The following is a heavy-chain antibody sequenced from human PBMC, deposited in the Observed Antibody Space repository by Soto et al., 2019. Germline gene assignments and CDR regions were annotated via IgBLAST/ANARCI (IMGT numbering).Heavy chain of an antibody. D-gene: IGHD2-8*01. Sequence: GASVKVSCKASGYSFTDYHIHWVRQAPGQGLEWLGRINPKSGGTSTAQKFQGWVTMTTDTSISTASMELTRLTSDDTSIYYCARGDSTDCSNGVCSFFYNHDMDVWGQGTTVTVSS. J-gene: IGHJ6*02. CDR1: GYSFTDYH. CDR3: ARGDSTDCSNGVCSFFYNHDMDV. V-gene: IGHV1-2*04. CDR2: INPKSGGT.